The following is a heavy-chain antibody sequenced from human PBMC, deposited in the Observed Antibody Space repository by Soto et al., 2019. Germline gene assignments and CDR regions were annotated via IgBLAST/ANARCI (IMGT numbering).Heavy chain of an antibody. Sequence: EVQLVESGGGLVQPGGSLKLSCAASGFTFSGSAMHWVRQASGKGLEWVGRIRSKANSYATAYAASVKGRFTISRDDSKNTAYLQMNSLKTEYTAVYYCTSRPMVRGVTIDYWGQRTVVTVSS. J-gene: IGHJ4*02. CDR1: GFTFSGSA. V-gene: IGHV3-73*01. CDR3: TSRPMVRGVTIDY. CDR2: IRSKANSYAT. D-gene: IGHD3-10*01.